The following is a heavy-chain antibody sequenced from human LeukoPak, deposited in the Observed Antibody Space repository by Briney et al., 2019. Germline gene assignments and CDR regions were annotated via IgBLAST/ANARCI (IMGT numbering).Heavy chain of an antibody. CDR1: GYTFTSYY. V-gene: IGHV1-46*01. D-gene: IGHD3-22*01. CDR3: ARGGRPTYYYDSSGYYYRY. J-gene: IGHJ4*02. Sequence: GASVKLSCKASGYTFTSYYMHWVRQAPGQGLEWMGIINPSGGSTSYAQKFQGRVTMTRDTSTSTVYMELSSLRSEDTAVYYCARGGRPTYYYDSSGYYYRYWGQGTLVTVSS. CDR2: INPSGGST.